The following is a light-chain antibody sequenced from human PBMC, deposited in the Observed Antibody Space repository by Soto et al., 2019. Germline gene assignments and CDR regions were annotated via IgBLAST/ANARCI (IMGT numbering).Light chain of an antibody. CDR3: QQYNNWGT. V-gene: IGKV3-15*01. J-gene: IGKJ1*01. Sequence: EIVMTQSPATLSVSPGERATLSCRASQSVSSNLAWYQQKPGQAPRLLIYGASTRATGIPARLSGSGSGTEFTLTISSRQSEDFAVYYCQQYNNWGTFGQGTKVEIK. CDR1: QSVSSN. CDR2: GAS.